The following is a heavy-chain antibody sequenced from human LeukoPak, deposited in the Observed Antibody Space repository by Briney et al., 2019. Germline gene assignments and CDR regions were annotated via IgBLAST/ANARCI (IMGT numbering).Heavy chain of an antibody. Sequence: SETLSLTCIVSGGSISNYYWSCIRQPAGKGLEWIGRIYTSGSTNYNPSLKSRVTMSVDTSKNQFSLKLTSVSAADTAVYYCARGSGYSYGYPFDYWGQGTLVTVSS. D-gene: IGHD5-18*01. J-gene: IGHJ4*02. CDR2: IYTSGST. CDR3: ARGSGYSYGYPFDY. CDR1: GGSISNYY. V-gene: IGHV4-4*07.